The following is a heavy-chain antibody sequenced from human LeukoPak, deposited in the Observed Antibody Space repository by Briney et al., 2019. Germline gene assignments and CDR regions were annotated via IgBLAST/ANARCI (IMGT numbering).Heavy chain of an antibody. V-gene: IGHV4-34*01. CDR2: INHSGST. CDR1: GGSFSGYY. CDR3: ARNYYYGMDV. J-gene: IGHJ6*02. Sequence: SETPSLTCAVYGGSFSGYYWSWIRQPPGKGLEWIGEINHSGSTNYNPSLKSRVTISVDTSKNQFSLKLSSVTAADTAVYYCARNYYYGMDVWGQGTTVTVSS.